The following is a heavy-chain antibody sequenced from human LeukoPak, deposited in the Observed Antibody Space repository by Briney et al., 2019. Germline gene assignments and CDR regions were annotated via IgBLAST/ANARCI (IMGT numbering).Heavy chain of an antibody. CDR2: IYYSGST. V-gene: IGHV4-59*01. J-gene: IGHJ4*02. CDR1: GGSISSYY. D-gene: IGHD4-17*01. Sequence: SETLSLTCIVSGGSISSYYWSWIRQPPGKGLEWIGYIYYSGSTNYNPSLKSRVTISVDTSKNQFSLKLSSVTAADTAVYYCARGKGTTVTTFGYWGQGTLVTVSS. CDR3: ARGKGTTVTTFGY.